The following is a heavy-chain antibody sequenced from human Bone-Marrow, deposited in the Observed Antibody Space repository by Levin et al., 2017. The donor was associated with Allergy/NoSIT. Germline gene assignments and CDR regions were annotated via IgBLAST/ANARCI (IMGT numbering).Heavy chain of an antibody. CDR2: IYYSGTI. Sequence: SQTLSLTCTVSGGSITSSRYSWVWIRQPPGKGLEWIGSIYYSGTIYYNSSLNSRVTISVDTSKNQFSLKLSSVTATDTAVYYCARQIRAISGRPVDQWGQGTLVTVSS. V-gene: IGHV4-39*01. CDR1: GGSITSSRYS. J-gene: IGHJ4*02. D-gene: IGHD6-6*01. CDR3: ARQIRAISGRPVDQ.